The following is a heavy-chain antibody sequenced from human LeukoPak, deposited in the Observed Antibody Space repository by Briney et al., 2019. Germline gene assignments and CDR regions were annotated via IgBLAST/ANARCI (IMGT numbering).Heavy chain of an antibody. CDR3: VCWLGGGHNYMDV. V-gene: IGHV3-30*03. D-gene: IGHD3-10*01. Sequence: GGSLRLSCAASGFTFSNYGFHWVRPAPGKGLGWVAVISYDGSNIYYADSVKGRFTISRDNSKNTVFLQMNSLRPEDTAVYYCVCWLGGGHNYMDVWGKGTKVTV. CDR1: GFTFSNYG. J-gene: IGHJ6*03. CDR2: ISYDGSNI.